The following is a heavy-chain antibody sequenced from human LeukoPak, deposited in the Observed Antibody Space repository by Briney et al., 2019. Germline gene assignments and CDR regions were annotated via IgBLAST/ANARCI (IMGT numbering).Heavy chain of an antibody. CDR3: ARKGGYYYWFDP. CDR2: IIPIFGTA. V-gene: IGHV1-69*05. J-gene: IGHJ5*02. Sequence: GSSVKVSCKASGGTFISYAISWVRQAPGQGLEWMGRIIPIFGTANYAQKFQGRVTITTDESTSTAYMELSSLRSEDTAVYYCARKGGYYYWFDPWGQGTLVTVSS. D-gene: IGHD3-22*01. CDR1: GGTFISYA.